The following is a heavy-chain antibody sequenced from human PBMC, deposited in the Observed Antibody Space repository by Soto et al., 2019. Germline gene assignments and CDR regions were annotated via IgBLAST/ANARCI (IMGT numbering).Heavy chain of an antibody. CDR3: ARDSGVAALESFDI. CDR2: IIPILGIK. CDR1: GGTFSSYT. V-gene: IGHV1-69*08. J-gene: IGHJ3*02. D-gene: IGHD6-25*01. Sequence: QVQLVQSGAEVKKPGSSVKVSCKASGGTFSSYTISWVRQAPGQGLEWMGRIIPILGIKNYAQKFQGRVTITGEKSTSTAYMELSSLRSEDTAVYYCARDSGVAALESFDIWGQGTMVTVSS.